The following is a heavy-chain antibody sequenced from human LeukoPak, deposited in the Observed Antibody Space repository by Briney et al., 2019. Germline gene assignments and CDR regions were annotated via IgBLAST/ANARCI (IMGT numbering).Heavy chain of an antibody. D-gene: IGHD2-21*01. CDR1: GFTFSSYG. J-gene: IGHJ3*02. CDR3: AKDVARDAFDI. V-gene: IGHV3-30*02. CDR2: IRYDGSNK. Sequence: GGSLRLSCAASGFTFSSYGMHWVRQAPGKGLEWVAFIRYDGSNKYYAGSVKGRFTISRDNSKNTLYLQMNSLRAEDTAVYYCAKDVARDAFDIWGQGTMVTVSS.